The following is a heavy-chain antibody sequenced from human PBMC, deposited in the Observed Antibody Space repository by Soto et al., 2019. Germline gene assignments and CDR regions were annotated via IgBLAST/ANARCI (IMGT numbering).Heavy chain of an antibody. Sequence: QVQLVESGGGVVQPGRSLRLSCAASGFTFSSYGMHWVRQAPGKGLEWVAVIWYDGSNKYYADSVKGRLTISRDNSKNTLYLQMNSLRAEDTAVYYCARKAVATSNVDYWGQGTLVTVSS. CDR3: ARKAVATSNVDY. CDR1: GFTFSSYG. V-gene: IGHV3-33*01. J-gene: IGHJ4*02. D-gene: IGHD5-12*01. CDR2: IWYDGSNK.